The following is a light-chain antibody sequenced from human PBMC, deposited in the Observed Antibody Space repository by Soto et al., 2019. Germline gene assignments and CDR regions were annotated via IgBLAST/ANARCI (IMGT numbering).Light chain of an antibody. CDR2: DAS. CDR3: RQYDSLPLT. V-gene: IGKV1-33*01. Sequence: DIQMTQAPSSLSARVGDRITITCQARQDVGAYLDWYQQKPGKAPKVLIYDASSLKTGVPSRFSGSGSGTLFTLTISSLQPEDFATYYCRQYDSLPLTFGGGTKVEIK. J-gene: IGKJ4*01. CDR1: QDVGAY.